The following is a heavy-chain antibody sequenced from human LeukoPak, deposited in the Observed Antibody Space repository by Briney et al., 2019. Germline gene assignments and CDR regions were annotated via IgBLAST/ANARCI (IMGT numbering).Heavy chain of an antibody. V-gene: IGHV3-30*06. Sequence: GGSLRLSCAASGFTFSSYGMHWVRQAPGKGLEWVAIISYDGSNKFYADSVKGRFTISRDSSKNTLYLQMNSLRPEDTAVYYCARDLGYYDSSGCVDYWGQGTLVTVSS. CDR1: GFTFSSYG. D-gene: IGHD3-22*01. CDR3: ARDLGYYDSSGCVDY. CDR2: ISYDGSNK. J-gene: IGHJ4*02.